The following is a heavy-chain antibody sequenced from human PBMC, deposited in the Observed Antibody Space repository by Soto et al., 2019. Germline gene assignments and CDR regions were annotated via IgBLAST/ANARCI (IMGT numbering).Heavy chain of an antibody. CDR1: GLTFSNYG. CDR3: AKWGSAWSIDY. V-gene: IGHV3-30*18. Sequence: QVQLVESGGGVVQPGRSLRLSCEASGLTFSNYGMYWVRQAPGKGLEWVAFISYDGSKEYYADSVKGRFIISRDNPKNTVYLQMNSLRVEDTSVYYCAKWGSAWSIDYWGQGTLVTVSS. D-gene: IGHD6-19*01. CDR2: ISYDGSKE. J-gene: IGHJ4*02.